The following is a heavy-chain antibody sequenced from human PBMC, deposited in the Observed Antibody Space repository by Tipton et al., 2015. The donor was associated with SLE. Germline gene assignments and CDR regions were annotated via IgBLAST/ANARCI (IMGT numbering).Heavy chain of an antibody. CDR3: AREVYYYDSSGPPFDY. CDR1: GFTFSSYA. D-gene: IGHD3-22*01. CDR2: ISGSGGST. J-gene: IGHJ4*02. Sequence: GSLRLSCAASGFTFSSYAMRWVRQAPGKGLEWVSTISGSGGSTYYADSVKGRFTISRDNSKNTLYLQMNSLRAEDTAVYYCAREVYYYDSSGPPFDYWGQGTLVTVSS. V-gene: IGHV3-23*01.